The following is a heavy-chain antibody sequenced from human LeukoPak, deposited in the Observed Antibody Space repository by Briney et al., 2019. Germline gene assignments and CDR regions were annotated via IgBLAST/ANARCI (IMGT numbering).Heavy chain of an antibody. V-gene: IGHV4-4*07. J-gene: IGHJ4*02. CDR1: SGSISSYY. Sequence: SETLSLTCTVSSGSISSYYWSWIRQPAGKGLEWIGRVYTSGSTNYNPSLQSRVTMSVDTSKNQFSLKLSSVTAADTAVYYCARSGGSNGWYYFDYWGQGTLVTVSS. CDR3: ARSGGSNGWYYFDY. CDR2: VYTSGST. D-gene: IGHD6-19*01.